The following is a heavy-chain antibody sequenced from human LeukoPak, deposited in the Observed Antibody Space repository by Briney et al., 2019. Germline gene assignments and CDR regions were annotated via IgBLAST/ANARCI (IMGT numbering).Heavy chain of an antibody. Sequence: GGSLRLSCAASGFTFSSYSMNGVRQAPGKGREWVSSISSSRSYIYYADSVKGRFTISRDNAKNSLYLQMNSLRAEDTAVYYCARATGYCSSTSCPQEEYYYYYYMDVWGKGTTVTVSS. CDR2: ISSSRSYI. J-gene: IGHJ6*03. CDR3: ARATGYCSSTSCPQEEYYYYYYMDV. V-gene: IGHV3-21*01. CDR1: GFTFSSYS. D-gene: IGHD2-2*01.